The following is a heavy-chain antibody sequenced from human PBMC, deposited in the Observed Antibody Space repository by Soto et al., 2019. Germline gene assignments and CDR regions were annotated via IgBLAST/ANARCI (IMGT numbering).Heavy chain of an antibody. Sequence: GGSLRLSCAASGLSVSINYMSWVRQAPGRGLEWVSVIYANGNTYYADSVKGRFTLSRDNLKNRLYLQMNSLRADDTAGYYCASQGISGNYWEDFDYSGRATLGTLSS. D-gene: IGHD1-26*01. J-gene: IGHJ4*02. CDR1: GLSVSINY. CDR2: IYANGNT. V-gene: IGHV3-53*01. CDR3: ASQGISGNYWEDFDY.